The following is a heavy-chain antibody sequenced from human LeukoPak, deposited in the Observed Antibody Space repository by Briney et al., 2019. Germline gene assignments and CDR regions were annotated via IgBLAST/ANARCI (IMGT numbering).Heavy chain of an antibody. J-gene: IGHJ4*02. CDR2: IYYSGST. D-gene: IGHD3-10*01. Sequence: SETLSLTCTVSGGSIRSGTHYWSWIRQPPGKGLEWIGYIYYSGSTYYNPSLKSRVTVSVDTSKNQFSLKLSSVTAADTAVYFCVRESGSYYGSGTYLLFDYWGQGTLVTVSS. CDR1: GGSIRSGTHY. V-gene: IGHV4-31*03. CDR3: VRESGSYYGSGTYLLFDY.